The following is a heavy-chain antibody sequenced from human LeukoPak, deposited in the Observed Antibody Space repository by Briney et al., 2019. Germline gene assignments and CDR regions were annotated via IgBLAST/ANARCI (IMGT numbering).Heavy chain of an antibody. Sequence: SETLSLTCTVSGGSISSYYWSWIRQPPGKGLEWIGYIYYSGSTNYNPSLKSRVTISVDTSKNQFSLKLSSVTAADTAVYYCARDGPYYYDSSGYYLNWFDPWGPGTLVTVSS. V-gene: IGHV4-59*01. CDR2: IYYSGST. CDR3: ARDGPYYYDSSGYYLNWFDP. J-gene: IGHJ5*02. CDR1: GGSISSYY. D-gene: IGHD3-22*01.